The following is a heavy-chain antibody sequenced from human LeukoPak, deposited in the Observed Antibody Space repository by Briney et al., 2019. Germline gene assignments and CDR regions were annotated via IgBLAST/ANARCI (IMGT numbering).Heavy chain of an antibody. CDR2: INPNSGGT. D-gene: IGHD1-14*01. J-gene: IGHJ5*02. CDR1: GYTFTGYY. V-gene: IGHV1-2*02. Sequence: ASVKVSCKASGYTFTGYYMHWVRQAPGQGLEWMGWINPNSGGTNYAQKFQGRVTMTRDTSISTAYMELSRLTSDDTAVYYCAREGPAGVLYNWFDPWGQGTLVTVSS. CDR3: AREGPAGVLYNWFDP.